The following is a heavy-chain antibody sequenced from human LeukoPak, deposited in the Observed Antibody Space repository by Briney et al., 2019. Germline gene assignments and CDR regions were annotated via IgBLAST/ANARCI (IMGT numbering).Heavy chain of an antibody. CDR2: IYTSGST. J-gene: IGHJ5*02. Sequence: PSQTLSLTCTVSGGSISSGSYYWSWIRQPAGKGLGWIGRIYTSGSTNYNPSLKSRVTISVDTSKNQFSLKLSSVTAADTAVYYCARIIAARYNWFDPWGQGTLVTVSS. CDR1: GGSISSGSYY. V-gene: IGHV4-61*02. D-gene: IGHD6-6*01. CDR3: ARIIAARYNWFDP.